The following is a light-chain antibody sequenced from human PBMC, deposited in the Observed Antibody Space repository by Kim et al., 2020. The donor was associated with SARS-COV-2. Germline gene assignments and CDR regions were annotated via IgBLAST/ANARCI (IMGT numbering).Light chain of an antibody. Sequence: ASVKITCTLSRGHRSYAIAWHQQQPEKGPRYLMKLNSDGSHSKGDGIPDRFSGSSSGAERYLTISSLQSEDEADYYCQTWGTGIHVFGTGTKVTVL. V-gene: IGLV4-69*01. CDR1: RGHRSYA. J-gene: IGLJ1*01. CDR2: LNSDGSH. CDR3: QTWGTGIHV.